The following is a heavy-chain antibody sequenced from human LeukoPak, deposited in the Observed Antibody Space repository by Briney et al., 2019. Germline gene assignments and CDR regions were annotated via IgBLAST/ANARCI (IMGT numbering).Heavy chain of an antibody. CDR2: IKEDGSQK. V-gene: IGHV3-7*01. CDR3: ARYTKSADDTFDI. D-gene: IGHD2-2*02. Sequence: AGGSLRLSCTASGFTLNNWMSWVRQAPGKRLEWVASIKEDGSQKNYVDSVKGRFTISKDNAKNSLYLQMDSLTAEDTAVYYCARYTKSADDTFDIWGQGTMVTVS. J-gene: IGHJ3*02. CDR1: GFTLNNW.